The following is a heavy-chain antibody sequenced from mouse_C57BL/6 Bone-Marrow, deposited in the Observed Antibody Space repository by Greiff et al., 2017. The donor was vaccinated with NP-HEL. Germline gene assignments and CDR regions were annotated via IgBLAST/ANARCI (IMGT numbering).Heavy chain of an antibody. CDR1: GFTFSSYG. CDR2: ISRGGSYT. V-gene: IGHV5-6*01. Sequence: EVQVVESGGDLVKPGGSLKLSCAASGFTFSSYGMSWVRQTPDKRLEWVATISRGGSYTYYPDSVKGRFTISRDNAKNTLYLQMSSLKSEDTAMYYCARQGELGLFAYWGQGTLVTVSA. D-gene: IGHD4-1*01. CDR3: ARQGELGLFAY. J-gene: IGHJ3*01.